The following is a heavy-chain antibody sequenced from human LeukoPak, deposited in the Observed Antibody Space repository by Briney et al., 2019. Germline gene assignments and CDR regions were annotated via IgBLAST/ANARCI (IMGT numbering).Heavy chain of an antibody. D-gene: IGHD3-10*01. CDR1: GCTFTDYY. CDR2: INPNNGGT. Sequence: VASVQISCKTSGCTFTDYYIQWMRQAPGQGLEWMGWINPNNGGTNFAQKFQGRVTMTRDTSISTAYMDLSGLIFDDTAVYYCARGLGSGSRYPFDYWGQGTLVTVSS. V-gene: IGHV1-2*02. J-gene: IGHJ4*02. CDR3: ARGLGSGSRYPFDY.